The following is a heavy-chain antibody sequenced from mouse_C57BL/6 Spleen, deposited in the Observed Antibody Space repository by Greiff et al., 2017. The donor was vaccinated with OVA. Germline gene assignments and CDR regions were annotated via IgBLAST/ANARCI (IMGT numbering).Heavy chain of an antibody. CDR1: GFTFSSYG. J-gene: IGHJ4*01. V-gene: IGHV5-6*01. CDR3: ARHYYGSSYEDYAMDY. CDR2: ISSGGSYT. Sequence: EVQGVESGGDLVKPGGSLKLSCAASGFTFSSYGMSWVRQTPDKRLEWVATISSGGSYTYYPDSVKGRFTISRDNAKNTLYLQMSSLKSEDTAMYYCARHYYGSSYEDYAMDYWGQGTSVTVCS. D-gene: IGHD1-1*01.